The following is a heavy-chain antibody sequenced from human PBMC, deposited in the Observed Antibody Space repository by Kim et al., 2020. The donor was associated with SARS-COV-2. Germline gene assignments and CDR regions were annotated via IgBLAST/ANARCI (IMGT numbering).Heavy chain of an antibody. CDR1: GASVSSLGHY. D-gene: IGHD2-15*01. J-gene: IGHJ4*02. Sequence: SETLSLTCSVSGASVSSLGHYWGWIRQPPGKGLEWIGTIYYSGSTTYNPSLESRVTISVDTSKNQFSLNLSSVSAADTAVYYCARLPGAATSPLNNWGQGTLVTVSS. V-gene: IGHV4-39*01. CDR2: IYYSGST. CDR3: ARLPGAATSPLNN.